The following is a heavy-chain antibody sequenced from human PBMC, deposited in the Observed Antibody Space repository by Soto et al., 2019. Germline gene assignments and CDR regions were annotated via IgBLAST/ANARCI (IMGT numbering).Heavy chain of an antibody. V-gene: IGHV1-69*13. J-gene: IGHJ6*02. CDR2: IIPIFGTA. D-gene: IGHD3-22*01. CDR3: ARDQIRYYYDSSGYYYGMDV. CDR1: GGTFSSYA. Sequence: AASVKVSCKASGGTFSSYAISWVRQAPGQGLEWMGGIIPIFGTANYAQKFQGRVTITADESTSTAYMELSSLRSEDTAVYYCARDQIRYYYDSSGYYYGMDVWGQGTTVTVSS.